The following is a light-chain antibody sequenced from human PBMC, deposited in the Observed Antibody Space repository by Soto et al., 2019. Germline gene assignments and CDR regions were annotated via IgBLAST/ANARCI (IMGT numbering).Light chain of an antibody. CDR2: WAS. CDR1: QSVLYSSNNKND. Sequence: DIVMTQSPDSLAVSLGEGATINCKSSQSVLYSSNNKNDLAWYQQKPGQPPKLLIYWASTRESVVPDRFSGSGSGTDFTLTISILQAEDVAVYYCQQYYSIPYTFGGGTKVEIK. V-gene: IGKV4-1*01. CDR3: QQYYSIPYT. J-gene: IGKJ4*01.